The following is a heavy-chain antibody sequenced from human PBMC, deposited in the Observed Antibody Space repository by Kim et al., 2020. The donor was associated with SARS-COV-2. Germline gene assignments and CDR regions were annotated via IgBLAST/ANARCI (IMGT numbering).Heavy chain of an antibody. CDR2: GGSEE. V-gene: IGHV3-7*01. CDR3: ARHPFDY. Sequence: GGSEEYYVDSVKGRFTISRDNAKNSLYLQMNSLRAEDTAVYYCARHPFDYWGQGTLVTVSS. J-gene: IGHJ4*02.